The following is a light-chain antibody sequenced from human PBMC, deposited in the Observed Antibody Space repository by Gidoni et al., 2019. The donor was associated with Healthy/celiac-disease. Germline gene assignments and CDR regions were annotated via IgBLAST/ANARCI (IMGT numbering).Light chain of an antibody. Sequence: QSALTQPASASGSPGQSITIPCTGTSSDVGSYNLVSWYQQNPGKAPKLMIYEGSKRPSGVSNRFSGSKSGNTASLTISGLQAEDEADYYCCSYAGSSAWVFGGGTKLTVL. V-gene: IGLV2-23*01. CDR3: CSYAGSSAWV. CDR1: SSDVGSYNL. CDR2: EGS. J-gene: IGLJ3*02.